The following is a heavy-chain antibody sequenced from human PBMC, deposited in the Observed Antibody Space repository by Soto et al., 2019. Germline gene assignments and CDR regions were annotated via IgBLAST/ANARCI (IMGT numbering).Heavy chain of an antibody. CDR1: GYTFPSYD. CDR2: MNPNSGNT. V-gene: IGHV1-8*01. CDR3: ARGLRIPLKRYCSSTSCFYYYMDV. D-gene: IGHD2-2*01. Sequence: ASVKVSCKASGYTFPSYDINWVRQATGQGLEWMGWMNPNSGNTGYAQKFQGRVNMTRNTSISTAYMELSSLRSEDTAVYYCARGLRIPLKRYCSSTSCFYYYMDVWGKGTTVTVSS. J-gene: IGHJ6*03.